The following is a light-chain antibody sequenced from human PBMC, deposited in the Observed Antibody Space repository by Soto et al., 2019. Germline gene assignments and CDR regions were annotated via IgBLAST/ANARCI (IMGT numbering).Light chain of an antibody. J-gene: IGLJ3*02. CDR3: SSYAGSYTLV. V-gene: IGLV2-11*01. Sequence: QSALTQPRSVSGSPGQSVTISCTGTSSDVGAYNYVSWYQQHPGKAPKLLIYDVTKRPSGVPDRFSGSKSGNTASLTISGLQAEDEGDYDCSSYAGSYTLVLGGGTKLTVL. CDR1: SSDVGAYNY. CDR2: DVT.